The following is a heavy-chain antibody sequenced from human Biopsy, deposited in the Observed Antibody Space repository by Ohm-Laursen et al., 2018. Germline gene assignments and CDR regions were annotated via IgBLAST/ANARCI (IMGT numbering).Heavy chain of an antibody. CDR1: GGSIGGSGDY. J-gene: IGHJ3*02. V-gene: IGHV4-61*05. CDR3: ARWTPEYDSSRYYLDAFDI. Sequence: SETLSLTCTVSGGSIGGSGDYWSWIRQPPGKGLEWIGRIYSSGSTNYNPSLKSRVTLSMDTSKRQFSLKLSFVTAADTAVYYCARWTPEYDSSRYYLDAFDIWGQGTKVTVSS. D-gene: IGHD3-22*01. CDR2: IYSSGST.